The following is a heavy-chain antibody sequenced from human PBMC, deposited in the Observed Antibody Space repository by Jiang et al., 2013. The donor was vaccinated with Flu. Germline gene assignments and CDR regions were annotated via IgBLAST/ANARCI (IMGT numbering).Heavy chain of an antibody. D-gene: IGHD3/OR15-3a*01. CDR2: LSANGVTT. CDR1: GFTLNNFA. Sequence: VQLVESGGGLIQPGGSLRLSCAASGFTLNNFAMNWVRQAPGKGLEWVSGLSANGVTTHYEDSVKGRFTISRDLSNNTLYLQMNSLRADDTGIYFCTKESTGGVVGRITDSGLIMRMRDAFHLWGQGTMVTVSS. V-gene: IGHV3-23*04. J-gene: IGHJ3*01. CDR3: TKESTGGVVGRITDSGLIMRMRDAFHL.